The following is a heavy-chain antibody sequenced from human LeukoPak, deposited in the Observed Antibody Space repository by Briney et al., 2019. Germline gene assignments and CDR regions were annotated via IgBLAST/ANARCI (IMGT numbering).Heavy chain of an antibody. V-gene: IGHV1-46*01. J-gene: IGHJ3*02. D-gene: IGHD7-27*01. CDR1: GYTFTSYY. Sequence: ASVKVSCKASGYTFTSYYMHWVRQAPGQGLEWMGIINPNDISTNYAQKFQGRVTMTRDTSTSTVYMELSSLRSEDTAVYYCAVMGTDDAFDIWGQGTMVTVSP. CDR2: INPNDIST. CDR3: AVMGTDDAFDI.